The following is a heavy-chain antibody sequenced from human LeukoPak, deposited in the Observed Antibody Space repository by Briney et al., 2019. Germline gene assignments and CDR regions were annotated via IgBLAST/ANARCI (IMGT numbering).Heavy chain of an antibody. CDR3: ATGGSSWFRYYYYGMDV. CDR2: IYYCGST. J-gene: IGHJ6*02. CDR1: GGSISSYY. Sequence: SETLSLTCTVSGGSISSYYWSWIRQPPGKGLEWIGYIYYCGSTNYNPSLKSRVTISVDTSKNQFSLKLSSVTAADTAVYYCATGGSSWFRYYYYGMDVWGQGTTVTVSS. D-gene: IGHD6-13*01. V-gene: IGHV4-59*01.